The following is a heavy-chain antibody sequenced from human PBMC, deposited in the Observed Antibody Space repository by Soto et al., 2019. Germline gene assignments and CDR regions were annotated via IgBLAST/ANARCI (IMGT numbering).Heavy chain of an antibody. CDR1: GYSFTSYW. J-gene: IGHJ6*03. CDR2: IYPGDSDT. Sequence: GESLKISCKGSGYSFTSYWIGWVRQMPGKGLEWMGIIYPGDSDTRYSPSFQGQVTISADKSISTAYLQWSSLKASDTAMYYCARGGMSSSWSPPYHYYLDVWGKGTKVAVSS. V-gene: IGHV5-51*01. CDR3: ARGGMSSSWSPPYHYYLDV. D-gene: IGHD6-13*01.